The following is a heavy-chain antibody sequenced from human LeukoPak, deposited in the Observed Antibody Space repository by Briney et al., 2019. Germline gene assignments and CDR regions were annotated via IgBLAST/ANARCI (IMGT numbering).Heavy chain of an antibody. V-gene: IGHV3-64D*06. Sequence: GGSLRLSCSASGFTFNRFYLHWVRQAPGKGLEFVSHISSNGATTYYADSVKGRFTISRDNSKNTLYLQMSSLRADDTAVYYCAKDRKSLAARSGYGMDVWGQGTTVTVSS. CDR1: GFTFNRFY. CDR2: ISSNGATT. D-gene: IGHD6-6*01. J-gene: IGHJ6*02. CDR3: AKDRKSLAARSGYGMDV.